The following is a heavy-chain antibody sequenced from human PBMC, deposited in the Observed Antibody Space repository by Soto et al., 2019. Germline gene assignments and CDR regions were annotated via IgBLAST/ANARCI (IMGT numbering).Heavy chain of an antibody. CDR3: ARSAIVYAPTY. V-gene: IGHV4-30-4*01. D-gene: IGHD2-8*01. CDR1: GGSISTGNYY. CDR2: IHYSGST. Sequence: QVQLQESGPGLVKPSQTLSLTCTVSGGSISTGNYYLSWIRQPPGKGLEWIGYIHYSGSTYSNPSLKSRLTISVDTSKNQFSLKLSSVTAADTAVYYCARSAIVYAPTYWGQGTLVTVSS. J-gene: IGHJ4*02.